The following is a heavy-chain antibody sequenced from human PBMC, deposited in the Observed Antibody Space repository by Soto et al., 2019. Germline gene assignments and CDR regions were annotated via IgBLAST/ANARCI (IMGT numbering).Heavy chain of an antibody. CDR2: VYSSGGT. Sequence: SETLSLTCTVSGGSMSGFYWTWIRQPAGKGLEWIGRVYSSGGTHYSPSLKSRVTISLDTSKNQFSLRLLSVTDADTAVYFCARGQRFSDWFDPWGQGTLVTISS. V-gene: IGHV4-4*07. J-gene: IGHJ5*02. CDR3: ARGQRFSDWFDP. CDR1: GGSMSGFY. D-gene: IGHD3-3*01.